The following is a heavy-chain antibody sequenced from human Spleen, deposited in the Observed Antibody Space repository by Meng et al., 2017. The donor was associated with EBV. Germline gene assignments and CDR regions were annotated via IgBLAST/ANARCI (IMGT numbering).Heavy chain of an antibody. CDR1: GYTFTNYD. CDR3: ARGRGGFDPLDS. Sequence: QVQLVQSGAEVRQPWASVKVSCKASGYTFTNYDINWVRQAPGQGLEWMGWMDPNTDSTGYAQKFQGRLTMTWDAAISTFYMELSSLTSADTAVYYCARGRGGFDPLDSWGQGTLVTVSS. CDR2: MDPNTDST. D-gene: IGHD5-12*01. V-gene: IGHV1-8*01. J-gene: IGHJ4*02.